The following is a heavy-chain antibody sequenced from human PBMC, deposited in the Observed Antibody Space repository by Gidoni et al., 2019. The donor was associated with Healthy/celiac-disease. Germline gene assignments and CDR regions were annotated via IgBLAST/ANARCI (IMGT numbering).Heavy chain of an antibody. V-gene: IGHV7-4-1*02. D-gene: IGHD6-13*01. J-gene: IGHJ4*02. CDR1: GYTFTSYA. CDR3: ARDRGEGIAAAGTSPYYFDY. Sequence: QVQLVQSGAEVKKPGASVKVYCKASGYTFTSYAMNWVRQAPGQGLEWMGWINTNTVNPTYAQGFTGRFVFSLDTSVSTAYLQISSLKAEDTAVYYCARDRGEGIAAAGTSPYYFDYWGQGTLVTVSS. CDR2: INTNTVNP.